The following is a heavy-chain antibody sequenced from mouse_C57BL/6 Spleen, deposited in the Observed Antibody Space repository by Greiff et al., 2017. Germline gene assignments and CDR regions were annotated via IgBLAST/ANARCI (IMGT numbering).Heavy chain of an antibody. V-gene: IGHV14-4*01. D-gene: IGHD1-1*01. J-gene: IGHJ2*01. CDR3: TTNYYGSSPDY. CDR2: IDPENGDT. CDR1: GFNIQDDY. Sequence: VQLQQSGAELVRPGASVKLSCTASGFNIQDDYMHWVKQRPEQGLEGIGWIDPENGDTEYASKFQGKATITADTSSNTAYLQLSSLTSEDTAVYYCTTNYYGSSPDYWGQGTTLTVAS.